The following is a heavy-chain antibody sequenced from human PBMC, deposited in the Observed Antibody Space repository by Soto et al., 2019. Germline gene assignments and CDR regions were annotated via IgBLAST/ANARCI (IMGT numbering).Heavy chain of an antibody. J-gene: IGHJ4*02. V-gene: IGHV2-26*01. CDR1: GFSLNNVRMG. CDR3: TRIPDFDS. Sequence: SGPTLVNPTETLTLTCTVSGFSLNNVRMGVSWIRQPPGKALEWLAHIFSNDEKSYNTSQKSRLTISKDTSKSQVVLTMTNMDPVDTATYYCTRIPDFDSWGQGTLVTVSS. CDR2: IFSNDEK.